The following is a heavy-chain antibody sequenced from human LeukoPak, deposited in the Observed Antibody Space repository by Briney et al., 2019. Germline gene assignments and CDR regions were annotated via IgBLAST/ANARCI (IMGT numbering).Heavy chain of an antibody. CDR2: INGGGGRT. CDR1: GFTFSSYA. CDR3: AKGGIAAPFDY. V-gene: IGHV3-23*01. D-gene: IGHD6-13*01. Sequence: GGSLRLSCAASGFTFSSYAMGWVHQALGKGLEWVSAINGGGGRTYYADSVKGRFTISRDNSKNTLYLQMNSLRAEDTAVYYCAKGGIAAPFDYWGQGTLVTVSS. J-gene: IGHJ4*02.